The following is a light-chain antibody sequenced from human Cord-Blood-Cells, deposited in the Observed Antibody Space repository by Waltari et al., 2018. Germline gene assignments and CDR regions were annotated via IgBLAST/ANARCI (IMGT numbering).Light chain of an antibody. CDR1: QSISSY. CDR3: QQSYSTLLT. V-gene: IGKV1-39*01. J-gene: IGKJ3*01. CDR2: AAS. Sequence: DIQMTQSPSSLSASVGDRVTITCRASQSISSYLNWYQQKPGKAPKLLIYAASSLQSGFPSRFSGSGSGTDFTLTISSLQPEDFATYYCQQSYSTLLTFGPGTKVDIK.